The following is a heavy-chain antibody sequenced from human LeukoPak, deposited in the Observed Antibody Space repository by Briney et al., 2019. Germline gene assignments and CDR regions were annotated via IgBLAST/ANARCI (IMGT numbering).Heavy chain of an antibody. CDR1: GGSISSGGYY. D-gene: IGHD6-19*01. J-gene: IGHJ4*02. CDR3: AREDKQWLVRGFDY. V-gene: IGHV4-31*03. CDR2: IYYSGST. Sequence: SETLSLTCTVSGGSISSGGYYWSWIRQHPGKGLEWIGYIYYSGSTYYNPSLKSRVTISVDTSKNQFSLKLSSVTAADTAVYYCAREDKQWLVRGFDYWGQGTLVTVPS.